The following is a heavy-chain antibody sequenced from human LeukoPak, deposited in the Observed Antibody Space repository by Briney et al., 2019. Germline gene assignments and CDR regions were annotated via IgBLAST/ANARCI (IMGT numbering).Heavy chain of an antibody. V-gene: IGHV3-48*03. D-gene: IGHD6-13*01. CDR1: GFTFSSFE. Sequence: GSLRPSCATSGFTFSSFEMNWVRQAPGKGLEWVSYISSSGSTIYYADSVKGRFTISRDNAMNSLYLQMNSLRAEDTAVYYCASLTAAAPYYYYYMDVWGKGTTVTVSS. J-gene: IGHJ6*03. CDR2: ISSSGSTI. CDR3: ASLTAAAPYYYYYMDV.